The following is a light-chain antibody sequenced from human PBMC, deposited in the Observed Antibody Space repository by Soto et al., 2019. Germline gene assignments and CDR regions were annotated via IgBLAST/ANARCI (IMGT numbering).Light chain of an antibody. CDR3: APWDDTLNGPV. CDR1: TSNIGSNS. CDR2: GDT. Sequence: QAVVTQPPSASGTPGQRVTISCSGSTSNIGSNSVDWYQQLPGRAPKLLIYGDTQRPSGVPDRFSASKSGTSASLAIDGLHSEDEADYYCAPWDDTLNGPVFGGGTKLTVL. V-gene: IGLV1-44*01. J-gene: IGLJ2*01.